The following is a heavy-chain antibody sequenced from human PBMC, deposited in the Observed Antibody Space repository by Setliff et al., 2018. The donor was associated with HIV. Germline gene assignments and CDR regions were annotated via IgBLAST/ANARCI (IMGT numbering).Heavy chain of an antibody. CDR2: ISGSSGYE. CDR3: AREVYRYDDGSESMDV. D-gene: IGHD5-18*01. Sequence: PGGSLRLSCTASGFTFSSYSMNWVRQAPGKGLEWVSSISGSSGYEYDADSVKGRFTISRDSAKNSLYLQTSSLRAEDTAVYYCAREVYRYDDGSESMDVWGKGTTVTVSS. CDR1: GFTFSSYS. J-gene: IGHJ6*03. V-gene: IGHV3-21*06.